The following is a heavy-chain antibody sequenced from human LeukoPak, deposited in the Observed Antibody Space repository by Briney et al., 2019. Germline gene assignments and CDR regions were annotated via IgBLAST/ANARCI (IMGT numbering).Heavy chain of an antibody. J-gene: IGHJ4*02. CDR1: GFTFSGHW. CDR2: INSDGSST. Sequence: TGGSLRLYCAASGFTFSGHWMHWVRQAPGKGLVWVSRINSDGSSTTYADLVKGRFTTSRDNAKNTLYLQMNSLRADDTAVYYCAREWSGFGELPDNWGQGTLVTVS. D-gene: IGHD3-10*01. V-gene: IGHV3-74*01. CDR3: AREWSGFGELPDN.